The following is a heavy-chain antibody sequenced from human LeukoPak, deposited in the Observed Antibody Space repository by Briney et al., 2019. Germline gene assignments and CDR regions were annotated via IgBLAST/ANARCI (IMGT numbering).Heavy chain of an antibody. Sequence: GESLKISCEASGYSFTNHWIGWVRQMPGKGLECMGIIYPGDSDTRYSPSFQGQVTISADKSISTAYLQWSSLKASDTAMYYCARGYYQRITMVRGVISPHWFAPWGQGTLVTLSS. CDR1: GYSFTNHW. CDR3: ARGYYQRITMVRGVISPHWFAP. CDR2: IYPGDSDT. D-gene: IGHD3-10*01. J-gene: IGHJ5*02. V-gene: IGHV5-51*01.